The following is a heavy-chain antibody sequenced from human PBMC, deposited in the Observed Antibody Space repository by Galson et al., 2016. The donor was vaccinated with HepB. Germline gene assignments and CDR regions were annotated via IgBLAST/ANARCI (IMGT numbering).Heavy chain of an antibody. CDR2: IRRSGSGT. CDR3: AKISFVGYNSGWGGSFDI. CDR1: GFSISIYS. J-gene: IGHJ3*02. D-gene: IGHD6-19*01. Sequence: SLRLSCAASGFSISIYSMNWVRQAPGKGLEWVSAIRRSGSGTSYAHYVKGRFTISRDNSKNTLYLQMNGLRAEDAAVYYCAKISFVGYNSGWGGSFDIWGRGTMVTVSS. V-gene: IGHV3-23*01.